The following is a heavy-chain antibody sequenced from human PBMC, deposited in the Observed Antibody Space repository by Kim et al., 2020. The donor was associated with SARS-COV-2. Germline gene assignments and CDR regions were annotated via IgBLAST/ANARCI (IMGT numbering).Heavy chain of an antibody. CDR1: GYSFTSYW. D-gene: IGHD6-13*01. CDR2: IYPGDSDT. J-gene: IGHJ6*02. Sequence: GESLKISCKGSGYSFTSYWIGWVRQMPGKGLEWIGIIYPGDSDTRHSPSFQGQVTIGPDKSISTAYLQWSSLKASDTAMYYCARRGSSSWYGEDYYYYGMDVGAQGTTVTVSS. V-gene: IGHV5-51*01. CDR3: ARRGSSSWYGEDYYYYGMDV.